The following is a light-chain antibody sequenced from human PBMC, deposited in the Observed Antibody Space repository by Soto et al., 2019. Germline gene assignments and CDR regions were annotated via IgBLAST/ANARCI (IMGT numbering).Light chain of an antibody. Sequence: DVVMTQTPLSLSVAPGQPASISCKSSQSLLHIAGETFLFWYLQKPGQSPQLLIYEVSTRVSGVPDRFSGSGSGTDFTLEISRVETDDVGIYYCMQSTQLPPTFGQGTRLEI. J-gene: IGKJ5*01. CDR3: MQSTQLPPT. CDR1: QSLLHIAGETF. V-gene: IGKV2D-29*02. CDR2: EVS.